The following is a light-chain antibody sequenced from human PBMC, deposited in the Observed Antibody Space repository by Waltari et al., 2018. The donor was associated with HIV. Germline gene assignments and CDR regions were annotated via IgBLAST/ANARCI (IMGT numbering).Light chain of an antibody. Sequence: QSALTQPASASGSPGQSITISCTGASSAVGADYKYVSWYQQHPGKAPKLLIFDVANRASGVSDRFSGSKSGNTASLTISGLQAEDEATYYCSSYTSSTVLFGGGTKLTVL. CDR2: DVA. CDR3: SSYTSSTVL. CDR1: SSAVGADYKY. V-gene: IGLV2-14*03. J-gene: IGLJ2*01.